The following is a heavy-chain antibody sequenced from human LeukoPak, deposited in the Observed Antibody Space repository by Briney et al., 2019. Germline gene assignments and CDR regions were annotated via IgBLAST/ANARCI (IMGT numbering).Heavy chain of an antibody. CDR3: ARGGSGDIFDI. J-gene: IGHJ3*02. V-gene: IGHV3-53*01. D-gene: IGHD2-21*01. CDR1: GFTVSSHY. CDR2: IYGGGST. Sequence: PGGSLRLSCAASGFTVSSHYMSWVRQAPGKGLEWVSVIYGGGSTDYADSVKGRFTISRDNLKNTLYLQMNSLRAEDTAVYYCARGGSGDIFDIWGQGTMVTVSS.